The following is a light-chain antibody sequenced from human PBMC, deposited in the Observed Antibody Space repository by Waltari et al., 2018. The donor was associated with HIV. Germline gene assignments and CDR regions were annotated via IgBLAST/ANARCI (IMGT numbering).Light chain of an antibody. CDR1: QSVSSSV. CDR3: QQYDTSLGS. V-gene: IGKV3-20*01. Sequence: VLTPSPATLSLSPGERATLSCRASQSVSSSVLACYQQKHGQVPRLLFYGESNRATGIPDSFSGSGFGTYFTLTFNRREPEDFAVYYCQQYDTSLGSFGKGTKLEIK. CDR2: GES. J-gene: IGKJ2*03.